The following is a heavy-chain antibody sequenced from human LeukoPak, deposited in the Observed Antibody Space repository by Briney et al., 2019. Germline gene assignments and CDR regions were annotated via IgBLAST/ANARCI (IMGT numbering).Heavy chain of an antibody. CDR1: GYTFTSYG. Sequence: ASVKVSCKASGYTFTSYGISWVRQAPGQGLEWMGWISAYNGNTNYAQKLQGKVTFTTDTFTSTAYMELRSLSPDDTAVYYCARGGLYYYYMDVWGKGTTVTVSS. CDR3: ARGGLYYYYMDV. CDR2: ISAYNGNT. V-gene: IGHV1-18*01. J-gene: IGHJ6*03.